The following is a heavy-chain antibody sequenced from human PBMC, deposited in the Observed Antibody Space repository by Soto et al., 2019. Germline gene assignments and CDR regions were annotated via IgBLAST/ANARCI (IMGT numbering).Heavy chain of an antibody. D-gene: IGHD6-19*01. J-gene: IGHJ4*02. V-gene: IGHV4-39*01. Sequence: QLQLQESGPGLVKPSETLSLTCTVSGGSISSSSYYWGWIRQPPGKGLEWIGSIYYSGSTYYNPSLKSRVTISVDTSKNQFSLKLSSVTAADTAVYYCARHADGGSGWYEPFDYWGQGTLVTVSS. CDR3: ARHADGGSGWYEPFDY. CDR2: IYYSGST. CDR1: GGSISSSSYY.